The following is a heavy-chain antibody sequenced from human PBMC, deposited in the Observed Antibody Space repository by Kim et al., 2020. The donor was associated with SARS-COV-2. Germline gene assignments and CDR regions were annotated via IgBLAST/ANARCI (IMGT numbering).Heavy chain of an antibody. CDR2: IKQDGSEK. CDR3: ARNRWYYFDY. Sequence: GGSLRLSCADSGFTFSGHYMTWVRQAPGKGLEWVANIKQDGSEKLYVDSVKGRFTISRDNAKKSLYLQMNSLRAEDTAMYYCARNRWYYFDYWGQGTLVTVSS. J-gene: IGHJ4*02. V-gene: IGHV3-7*05. D-gene: IGHD6-13*01. CDR1: GFTFSGHY.